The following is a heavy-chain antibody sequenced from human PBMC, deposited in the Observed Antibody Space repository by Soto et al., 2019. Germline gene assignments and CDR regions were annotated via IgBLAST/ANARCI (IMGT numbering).Heavy chain of an antibody. CDR2: ISGSGGST. J-gene: IGHJ4*02. Sequence: EVQLLESGGGLLQPGGSLRLSCAASGFTFSNYAVTWVRQAPGKGLEWVSTISGSGGSTYYADSVKGRFTISRDNSKNPLYLEMNCLGAEDTAVYYCSQDQGSSCYEIDYWCQGTLVTGSS. CDR1: GFTFSNYA. V-gene: IGHV3-23*01. D-gene: IGHD6-13*01. CDR3: SQDQGSSCYEIDY.